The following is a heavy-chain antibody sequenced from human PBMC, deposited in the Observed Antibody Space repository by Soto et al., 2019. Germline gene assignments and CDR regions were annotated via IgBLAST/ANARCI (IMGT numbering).Heavy chain of an antibody. CDR2: IGIGSSTK. Sequence: GGSLRLSCAASGFTFRNYGMNWVRQAPGKGLEWVSYIGIGSSTKYYADSVKGRFTISRDNAKNTLYLQMNSLRAEDTAVYYCARDQLYYNDISGRPLNAFDVWGQGTMVTVSS. V-gene: IGHV3-48*01. D-gene: IGHD3-22*01. CDR1: GFTFRNYG. J-gene: IGHJ3*01. CDR3: ARDQLYYNDISGRPLNAFDV.